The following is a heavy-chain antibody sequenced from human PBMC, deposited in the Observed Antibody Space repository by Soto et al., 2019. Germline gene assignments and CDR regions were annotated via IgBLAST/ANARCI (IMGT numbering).Heavy chain of an antibody. J-gene: IGHJ6*03. Sequence: EVQLVESGGGLVQPGGSLRLSCAASGFTFSDHYMDWVRQAPGKGLEWVGRTRNKANSYTTEYAASVKGRFTISRDESKNSLYLQMNSLKTEDTAVYYCARGGGYSRAAAYYNYYMDVWGQGTTVTVSS. V-gene: IGHV3-72*01. CDR1: GFTFSDHY. CDR2: TRNKANSYTT. D-gene: IGHD5-18*01. CDR3: ARGGGYSRAAAYYNYYMDV.